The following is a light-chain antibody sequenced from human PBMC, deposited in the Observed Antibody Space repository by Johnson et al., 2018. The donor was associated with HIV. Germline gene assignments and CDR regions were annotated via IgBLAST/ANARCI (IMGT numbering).Light chain of an antibody. V-gene: IGLV1-51*01. CDR2: DNN. CDR3: GTWDSCLSDPNYV. J-gene: IGLJ1*01. Sequence: QSVLTQPPSVSAAPGQKVTISCSGSSSNIGNNYVSWYQQLPGTAPKLLIYDNNKRPSGIPDRFSGSKSGTSATLGITGLQTGDEADYYCGTWDSCLSDPNYVFGTGTKVTVL. CDR1: SSNIGNNY.